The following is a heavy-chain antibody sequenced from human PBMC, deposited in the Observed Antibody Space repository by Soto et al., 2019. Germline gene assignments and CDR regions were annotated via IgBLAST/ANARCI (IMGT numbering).Heavy chain of an antibody. Sequence: PGGSLRLSCGVSGFTFNDFEMNWVRQAPGKGPEWLAYIDGSGATKKYADSVRGRFTISRDNPNNSLFLQMSSLSAADTAIYYGERGFGRFNDWGKGTLVSVSS. CDR2: IDGSGATK. D-gene: IGHD3-10*01. V-gene: IGHV3-48*03. CDR1: GFTFNDFE. J-gene: IGHJ4*02. CDR3: ERGFGRFND.